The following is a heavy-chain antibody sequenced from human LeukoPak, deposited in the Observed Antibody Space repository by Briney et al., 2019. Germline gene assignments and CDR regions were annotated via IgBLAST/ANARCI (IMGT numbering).Heavy chain of an antibody. V-gene: IGHV1-18*01. Sequence: ASVKVSCKASGYTFTSYGISWVRQAPGQGLEWMGWISAYNGNTNYAQKLQGRVTMTTDTSTSTAYMELRSLRSDDTAVYYCAREPPPLWFGELLAYYYYYYGMGVWGQGTTVTVSS. CDR1: GYTFTSYG. CDR2: ISAYNGNT. CDR3: AREPPPLWFGELLAYYYYYYGMGV. D-gene: IGHD3-10*01. J-gene: IGHJ6*02.